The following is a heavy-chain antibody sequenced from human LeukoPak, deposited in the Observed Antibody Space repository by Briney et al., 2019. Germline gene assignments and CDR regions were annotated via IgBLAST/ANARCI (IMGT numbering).Heavy chain of an antibody. CDR2: IIPIFGIA. Sequence: GASVKLSCKASGGTFSSYAISWVRQAPGQGLEWMGRIIPIFGIANYAQKFQGRVTITADKSTSTAYMELSSLRSEDTAVYYCASYYDSSGYPSQPDYYYGMDVWGQGTTVTVSS. V-gene: IGHV1-69*04. D-gene: IGHD3-22*01. J-gene: IGHJ6*02. CDR3: ASYYDSSGYPSQPDYYYGMDV. CDR1: GGTFSSYA.